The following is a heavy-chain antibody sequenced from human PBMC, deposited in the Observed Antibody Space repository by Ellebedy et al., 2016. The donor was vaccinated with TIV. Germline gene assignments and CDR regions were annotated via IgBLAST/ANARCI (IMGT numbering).Heavy chain of an antibody. V-gene: IGHV5-10-1*01. D-gene: IGHD2-15*01. J-gene: IGHJ5*02. CDR3: ARLGRSCDGGTCNERNYFDP. CDR1: GYRFTTYY. CDR2: IDPSDSYT. Sequence: GESLKISCQGSGYRFTTYYITWVRQMPGKGLEWLGTIDPSDSYTAYSPSFQNHVTISADKSTGTAYLQWSSLKASDTAMYYCARLGRSCDGGTCNERNYFDPWGQGTLVTVSS.